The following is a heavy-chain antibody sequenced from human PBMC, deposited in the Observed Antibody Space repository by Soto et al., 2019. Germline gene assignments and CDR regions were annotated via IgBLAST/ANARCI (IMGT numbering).Heavy chain of an antibody. V-gene: IGHV6-1*01. Sequence: PSQNLSLTCVISRDTISISGATCACFRLTPSRGLEWLGRTYYRSRWYNDYAVSVKSRITINPDTSMNQFSLHFYSVTPEDTAVYYCAGTTSLPWYYMDVWGKGTTVTVSS. CDR3: AGTTSLPWYYMDV. J-gene: IGHJ6*03. CDR2: TYYRSRWYN. D-gene: IGHD1-1*01. CDR1: RDTISISGAT.